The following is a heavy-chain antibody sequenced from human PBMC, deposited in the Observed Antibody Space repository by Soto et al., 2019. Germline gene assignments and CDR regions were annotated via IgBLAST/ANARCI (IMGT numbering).Heavy chain of an antibody. CDR3: ANHYDSSGYYYLAYYYYGMDV. J-gene: IGHJ6*02. V-gene: IGHV3-23*01. CDR1: GFTFSSYA. D-gene: IGHD3-22*01. CDR2: ISGSGGST. Sequence: GGSLRLSCAASGFTFSSYAMSWVRQAPGKGLEWVSAISGSGGSTYYADSVKGRFTISRDNSKNTLYLQMNSLRAEDTAVYYCANHYDSSGYYYLAYYYYGMDVWGQGTTVTVSS.